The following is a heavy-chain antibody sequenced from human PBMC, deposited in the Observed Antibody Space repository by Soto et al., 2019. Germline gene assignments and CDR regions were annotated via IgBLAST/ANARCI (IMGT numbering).Heavy chain of an antibody. CDR1: GFTFDDYA. D-gene: IGHD5-12*01. Sequence: EVQLVESGGGLVQPGRSLRLSCAASGFTFDDYAMHWVRQAPGMGLEWVSGISWNSGSIGYADSVKGRFTISRDNAKNSLYLQMNSLRAEDTALYYCAKGDGYNPNDAFDIWGQGTMVTVSS. J-gene: IGHJ3*02. V-gene: IGHV3-9*01. CDR3: AKGDGYNPNDAFDI. CDR2: ISWNSGSI.